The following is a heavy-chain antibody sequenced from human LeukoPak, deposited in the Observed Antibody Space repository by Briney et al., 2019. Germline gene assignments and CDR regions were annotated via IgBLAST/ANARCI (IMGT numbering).Heavy chain of an antibody. D-gene: IGHD6-13*01. CDR1: GYTITTYA. CDR2: IRANNANT. CDR3: AVAAAGPYNWFDP. J-gene: IGHJ5*02. V-gene: IGHV1-18*01. Sequence: ASVKVSCKASGYTITTYAITWVRQAPGQGLEWMGWIRANNANTNYAQKLQGRVTMTTDTSTSTAYMELRSLRSDDTAVYYCAVAAAGPYNWFDPWGQGTLVTVSS.